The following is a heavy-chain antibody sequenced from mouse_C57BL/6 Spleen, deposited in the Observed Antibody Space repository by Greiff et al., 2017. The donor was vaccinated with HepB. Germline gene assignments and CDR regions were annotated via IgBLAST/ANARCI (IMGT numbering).Heavy chain of an antibody. J-gene: IGHJ2*01. V-gene: IGHV5-4*01. D-gene: IGHD3-2*02. Sequence: VQLKESGGGLVKPGGSLKLSCAASGFTFSSYAMSWVRQTPEKRLEWVATISDGGSYTYYPDNVKGRFTISRDNAKNNLYLQMSHLKSEDTAMYYCARDSSGTYYFDYWGQGTTLTVSS. CDR2: ISDGGSYT. CDR3: ARDSSGTYYFDY. CDR1: GFTFSSYA.